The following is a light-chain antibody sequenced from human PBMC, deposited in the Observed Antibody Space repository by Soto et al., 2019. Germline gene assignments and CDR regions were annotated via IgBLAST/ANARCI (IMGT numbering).Light chain of an antibody. CDR1: SSDVGGSNY. J-gene: IGLJ1*01. V-gene: IGLV2-14*01. CDR3: SSYTSSSTLEV. Sequence: QSALTQPASVSGSPGQSITISCTGTSSDVGGSNYVSWYQQLPGKAPKLMIYDVSDRPSGVSNRFSGSKSGNTASLTISGLQAEDEDDYYCSSYTSSSTLEVFGTGTKLTVL. CDR2: DVS.